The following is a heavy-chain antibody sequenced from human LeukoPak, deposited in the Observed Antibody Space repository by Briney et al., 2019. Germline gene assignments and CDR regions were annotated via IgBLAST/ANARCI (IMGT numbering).Heavy chain of an antibody. J-gene: IGHJ4*02. CDR2: IYNSGSI. CDR1: GGSINSHY. D-gene: IGHD6-25*01. V-gene: IGHV4-4*08. CDR3: ARESRSSGTVY. Sequence: SETLSLTCTVSGGSINSHYCNWIRQSPGKGLEWIGYIYNSGSINYNPSLKSRVTISVDTSKNQFSLKLSSVTAADTAVYYCARESRSSGTVYWGQGTLVTVSS.